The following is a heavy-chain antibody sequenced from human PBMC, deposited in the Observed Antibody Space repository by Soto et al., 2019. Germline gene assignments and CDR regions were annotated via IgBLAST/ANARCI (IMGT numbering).Heavy chain of an antibody. V-gene: IGHV4-39*01. J-gene: IGHJ5*02. CDR3: AIHQGGSSWTLNWFDP. D-gene: IGHD6-13*01. CDR1: SGSISSSSYY. Sequence: KTSETLSLTCTVSSGSISSSSYYWGWIRQPPGKGLEWIGSIYYSGSTCYNPSLKSRVTISVDTSKNQFSLKLSSVTAADTAVYYCAIHQGGSSWTLNWFDPWGQGTLVTVSS. CDR2: IYYSGST.